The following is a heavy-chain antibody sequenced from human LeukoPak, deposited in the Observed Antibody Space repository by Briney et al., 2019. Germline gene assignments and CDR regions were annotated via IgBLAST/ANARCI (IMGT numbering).Heavy chain of an antibody. D-gene: IGHD4-23*01. CDR2: IKSDGSSA. V-gene: IGHV3-74*01. CDR3: ARDLRTPSDTNIAIDY. Sequence: GGSLRLSCAAYGFTFSSYWMHWVRQAPGKGLVWVSRIKSDGSSASYADSVKGRFTISRDNAKNTLYLQMNSLRAEDTAVYYCARDLRTPSDTNIAIDYWGQGTLVTVSS. CDR1: GFTFSSYW. J-gene: IGHJ4*02.